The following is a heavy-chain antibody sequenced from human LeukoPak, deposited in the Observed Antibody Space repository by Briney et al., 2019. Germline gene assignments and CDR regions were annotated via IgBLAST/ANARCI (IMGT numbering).Heavy chain of an antibody. CDR2: ITSGTRT. CDR3: ARGRMITFGGALDY. CDR1: GFTFSSHG. D-gene: IGHD3-16*01. Sequence: GGTLRLPCVASGFTFSSHGMNWVRQAPGKGLEWVSGITSGTRTYYADSVKGRFTISRDNAKNSLYLQMNSLRAEDTAVYYCARGRMITFGGALDYWGQGTLVTVSS. V-gene: IGHV3-21*01. J-gene: IGHJ4*02.